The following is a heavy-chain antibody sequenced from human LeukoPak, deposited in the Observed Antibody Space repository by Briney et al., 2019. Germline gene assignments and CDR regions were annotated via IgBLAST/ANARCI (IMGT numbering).Heavy chain of an antibody. CDR2: IYRGGST. J-gene: IGHJ6*02. CDR1: GFTVSSNY. CDR3: ARDVYNWNPYGMDV. V-gene: IGHV3-66*01. D-gene: IGHD1-20*01. Sequence: GGSLRLSCAASGFTVSSNYMIWVRQAPGKGLEWFSVIYRGGSTYYADSVKGRFNISRDNSTNTLYLQMSSLRAEDTAVYYCARDVYNWNPYGMDVWGQGTTVTVSS.